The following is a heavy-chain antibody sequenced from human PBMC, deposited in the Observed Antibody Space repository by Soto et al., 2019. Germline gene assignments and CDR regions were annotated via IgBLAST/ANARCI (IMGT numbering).Heavy chain of an antibody. V-gene: IGHV1-69*01. CDR3: ARGATHGSSWYFWFDP. CDR2: IIPLFGTT. CDR1: GGTCSTYP. Sequence: QVQLVQSGAEVRMPGSSVKVSCKASGGTCSTYPINWVRQAPGQGLEWMGGIIPLFGTTNYAQKFKGRVTITADESTSTAYMELSSLRAEDAAVYYCARGATHGSSWYFWFDPWGQVTLVTVSS. D-gene: IGHD6-13*01. J-gene: IGHJ5*02.